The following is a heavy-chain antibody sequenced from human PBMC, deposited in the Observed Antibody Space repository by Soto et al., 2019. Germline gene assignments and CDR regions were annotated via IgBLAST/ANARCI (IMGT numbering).Heavy chain of an antibody. V-gene: IGHV3-30*18. CDR3: AKGNLIRTIFAYDI. D-gene: IGHD1-7*01. Sequence: QVQLVESGGGVVQPGRSLRLSCAASGFTFATYGMHWVRQAPGKGLEWVASILYDGSNKYYADSVKGRLTISRDNSENTLYLQMNILREEDTAVYYCAKGNLIRTIFAYDIWGQGTMVTVSS. CDR1: GFTFATYG. J-gene: IGHJ3*02. CDR2: ILYDGSNK.